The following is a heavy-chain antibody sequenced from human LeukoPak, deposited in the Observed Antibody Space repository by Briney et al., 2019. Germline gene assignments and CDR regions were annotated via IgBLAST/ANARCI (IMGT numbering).Heavy chain of an antibody. D-gene: IGHD1-26*01. CDR1: GGSISSGGYS. Sequence: TLSLTCAVSGGSISSGGYSWSWIRQPPGKALEWLALIYWNDDKRYSPSLKSRLTITKDTSKNQVVLTMTNMDPVDTATYYCAHRRSGSWLGYWGQGTLVTVSS. CDR3: AHRRSGSWLGY. CDR2: IYWNDDK. J-gene: IGHJ4*02. V-gene: IGHV2-5*01.